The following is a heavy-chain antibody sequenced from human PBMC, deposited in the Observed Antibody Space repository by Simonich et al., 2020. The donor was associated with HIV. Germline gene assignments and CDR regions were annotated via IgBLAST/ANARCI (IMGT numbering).Heavy chain of an antibody. V-gene: IGHV4-34*01. CDR1: NGSFSGDF. J-gene: IGHJ6*03. CDR3: ARSKWLRLRGEYHYYHYMDV. CDR2: INHFGST. D-gene: IGHD5-12*01. Sequence: QVQLQQWGAGLLKPSETLSLTCAVYNGSFSGDFWSWIRHPPGKGLEWIGEINHFGSTNYNPSLKNRVTISVDTSKNQFSLKLNSLTAADTAVYYCARSKWLRLRGEYHYYHYMDVWGKGTTVTVSS.